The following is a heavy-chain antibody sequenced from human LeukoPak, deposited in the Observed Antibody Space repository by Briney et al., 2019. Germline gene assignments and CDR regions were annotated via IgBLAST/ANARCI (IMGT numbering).Heavy chain of an antibody. CDR2: FDPEDGET. Sequence: ASVKVSCKASGGTFSSYAISWVRQAPGQGLEWMGGFDPEDGETIYAQKFQGRVTMTEDTSTDTAYMELSSLGSEDTAVYYCATETGRQGFDYWGQGTLVTVSS. J-gene: IGHJ4*02. V-gene: IGHV1-24*01. CDR1: GGTFSSYA. CDR3: ATETGRQGFDY. D-gene: IGHD1-1*01.